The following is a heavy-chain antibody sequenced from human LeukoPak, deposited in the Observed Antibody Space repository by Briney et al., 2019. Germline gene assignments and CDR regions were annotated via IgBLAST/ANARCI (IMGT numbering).Heavy chain of an antibody. Sequence: ASVKVSCKASGYTFTSYGITWVRQAPGQGLEWMGWISAYNGNTNYAQKFQGRVTMTEDTSTDTAYMELSSLRSEDTAVYYCATDSRYYDSSGYSGWGQGTLVTVSS. J-gene: IGHJ4*02. CDR3: ATDSRYYDSSGYSG. V-gene: IGHV1-18*01. CDR2: ISAYNGNT. D-gene: IGHD3-22*01. CDR1: GYTFTSYG.